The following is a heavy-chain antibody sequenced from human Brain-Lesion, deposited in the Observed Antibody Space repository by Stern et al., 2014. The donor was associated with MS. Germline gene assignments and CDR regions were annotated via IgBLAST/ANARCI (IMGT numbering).Heavy chain of an antibody. Sequence: DQLVESGPGLVKPSETLSLTCTVSGGSISSYYWSWIRQPPGKGLEWIGYIYYSGSTNYNPSLKSRVTISVDTSKNQFSLKLSSVTAADTAVYYCARLRFLEWLYDYWGQGTLVTVSS. CDR1: GGSISSYY. CDR2: IYYSGST. J-gene: IGHJ4*02. D-gene: IGHD3-3*01. V-gene: IGHV4-59*01. CDR3: ARLRFLEWLYDY.